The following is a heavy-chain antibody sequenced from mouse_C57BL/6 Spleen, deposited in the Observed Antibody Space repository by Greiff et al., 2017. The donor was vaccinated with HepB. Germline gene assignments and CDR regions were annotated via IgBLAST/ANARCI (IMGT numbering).Heavy chain of an antibody. Sequence: EVHLVESGPGLVKPSQSLSLTCSVTGYSITSGYYWNWIRQFPGNKLEWMGYISYDGSNNYNPSLKNRISITRDTSKNQFFLKLNSVTTEDTATYYCALTTVVEGVFDYWGQGTTLTVSS. CDR3: ALTTVVEGVFDY. CDR2: ISYDGSN. CDR1: GYSITSGYY. J-gene: IGHJ2*01. V-gene: IGHV3-6*01. D-gene: IGHD1-1*01.